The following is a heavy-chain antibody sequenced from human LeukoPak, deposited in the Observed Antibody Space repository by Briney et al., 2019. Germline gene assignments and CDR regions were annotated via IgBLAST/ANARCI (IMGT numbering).Heavy chain of an antibody. J-gene: IGHJ4*02. D-gene: IGHD1-26*01. V-gene: IGHV1-2*02. Sequence: ASVKVSCKASGYTFTGYYMNWVRQPPGQGLEWMGWINPDSGDTNYAQKFQGRVTMTRDTSISTAYMELSSLRSDDTAVFYCARAGPFYTGNYLGYWGQGTLVTVSS. CDR3: ARAGPFYTGNYLGY. CDR1: GYTFTGYY. CDR2: INPDSGDT.